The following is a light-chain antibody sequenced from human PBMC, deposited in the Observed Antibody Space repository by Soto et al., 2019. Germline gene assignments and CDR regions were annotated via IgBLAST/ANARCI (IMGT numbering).Light chain of an antibody. CDR2: ANN. V-gene: IGLV1-40*01. CDR1: SSNIGAGYD. Sequence: QLVLTQPPSVSGAPGQGVTISCTGSSSNIGAGYDVHWYQQLPGRAPKLLMYANNNRPSGVPDRFSGSKSGTSASLAITGLQAEDEADYYCQSFDSSLRIRIFGGGTKLTVL. J-gene: IGLJ2*01. CDR3: QSFDSSLRIRI.